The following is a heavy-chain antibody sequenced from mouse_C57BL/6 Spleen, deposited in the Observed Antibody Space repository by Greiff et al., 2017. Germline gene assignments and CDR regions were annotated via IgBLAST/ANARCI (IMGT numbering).Heavy chain of an antibody. V-gene: IGHV1-55*01. CDR3: AREKDYYGSIDY. CDR1: GYTFTSYW. D-gene: IGHD1-1*01. J-gene: IGHJ2*01. Sequence: VQLKQPGAELVKPGASVKMSCKASGYTFTSYWITWVKQRPGQGLEWIGDIYPGSGSTNYNEKFKSKATLTVDTSSSTAYMQLSSLTSEDSAVYYCAREKDYYGSIDYWGQGTTLTVSS. CDR2: IYPGSGST.